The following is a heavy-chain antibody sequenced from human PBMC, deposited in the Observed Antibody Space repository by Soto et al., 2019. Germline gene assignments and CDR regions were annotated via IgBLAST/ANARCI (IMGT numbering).Heavy chain of an antibody. CDR1: GGSVSSSSYS. D-gene: IGHD2-8*02. CDR2: IYSSENT. V-gene: IGHV4-39*01. J-gene: IGHJ3*02. CDR3: ARQVTGLMGYAYDI. Sequence: SETLSLTCTVSGGSVSSSSYSWGWIRQSPGKGLEWIGTIYSSENTYYNPSLLSRVTISVDTSKNEFSLRLSSVTAADTAIYYCARQVTGLMGYAYDIWGQGTMVTVSS.